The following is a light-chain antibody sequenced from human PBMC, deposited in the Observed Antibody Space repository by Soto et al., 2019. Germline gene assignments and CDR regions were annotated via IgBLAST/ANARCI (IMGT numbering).Light chain of an antibody. V-gene: IGLV4-69*01. CDR3: QTWGTGTGV. CDR2: LNSDGSH. J-gene: IGLJ2*01. Sequence: QSVLTQSPSASASLGASVKLTCTLSSGHRSYAIAWHQQQPEKGPRYLMKLNSDGSHSKGDGIPDRFSGSSSGAERYLTISSRQSEDEADYYCQTWGTGTGVFGGGTQLTVL. CDR1: SGHRSYA.